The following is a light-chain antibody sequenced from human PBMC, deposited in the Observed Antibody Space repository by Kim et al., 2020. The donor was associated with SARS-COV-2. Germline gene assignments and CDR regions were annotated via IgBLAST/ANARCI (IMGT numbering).Light chain of an antibody. CDR3: QAWDSSAYG. CDR2: QGT. J-gene: IGLJ1*01. V-gene: IGLV3-1*01. Sequence: VSPGQAASITCSGNKLGDKYACWFQQKPGQSPRVVVYQGTKRPSGIPERFSGSYSGNTATLNIGGTQAMDEADYYCQAWDSSAYGFGTGTKVTVL. CDR1: KLGDKY.